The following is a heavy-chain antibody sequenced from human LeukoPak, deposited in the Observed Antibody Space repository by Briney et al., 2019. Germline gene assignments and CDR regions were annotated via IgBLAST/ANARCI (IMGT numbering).Heavy chain of an antibody. CDR1: GYSISSGYY. D-gene: IGHD1-26*01. J-gene: IGHJ4*02. Sequence: SETLSLTCTVSGYSISSGYYWGWIRQPPGQGLEWIGSIYHSGSTYYNPSLKSRVTISVDTSKNQFSLKLSSVTAADTAVYYCARDRGGRVDYWGQGTLVTVSS. CDR3: ARDRGGRVDY. V-gene: IGHV4-38-2*02. CDR2: IYHSGST.